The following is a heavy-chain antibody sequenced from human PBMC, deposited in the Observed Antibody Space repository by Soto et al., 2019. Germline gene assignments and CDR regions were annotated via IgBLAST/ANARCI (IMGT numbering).Heavy chain of an antibody. Sequence: GGSLRLSCAASGFTFSSYGMHWVRQAPGKGLGWVSVIWYDGSKEFQADSVKGRFTISRDNTKNTLYLQMNSLRAEDTAVYFCARGLFFDWISYYFYYGMDVWGQGTTVTV. V-gene: IGHV3-33*01. D-gene: IGHD3-9*01. CDR3: ARGLFFDWISYYFYYGMDV. CDR2: IWYDGSKE. CDR1: GFTFSSYG. J-gene: IGHJ6*02.